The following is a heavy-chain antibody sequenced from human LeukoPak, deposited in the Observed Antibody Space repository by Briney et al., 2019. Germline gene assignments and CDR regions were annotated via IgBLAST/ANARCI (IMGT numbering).Heavy chain of an antibody. D-gene: IGHD2/OR15-2a*01. CDR1: GGTFSSYT. J-gene: IGHJ4*02. Sequence: ASVKVSCKASGGTFSSYTISWVRQAPGQGLEWMGRIIPILGIANYAQKFQGRVTMTRDTSTSTVYMELSSLRSEDTAVYYCARENIVVGPTDYWGQGTLVTVSS. V-gene: IGHV1-69*02. CDR2: IIPILGIA. CDR3: ARENIVVGPTDY.